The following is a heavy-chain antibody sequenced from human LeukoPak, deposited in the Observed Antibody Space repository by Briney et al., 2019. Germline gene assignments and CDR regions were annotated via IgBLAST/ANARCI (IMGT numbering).Heavy chain of an antibody. D-gene: IGHD5-12*01. J-gene: IGHJ4*02. CDR3: ARGAGTNRKYSGYGDFDY. CDR1: GYTFTSYD. V-gene: IGHV1-8*03. Sequence: ASVKVSCKASGYTFTSYDVNWVRQATGQGLEWMGWMNPNSGNTGYAQKLQGRVNITRNTSISTAYMELSSLRSEDTAVYYCARGAGTNRKYSGYGDFDYWGQGTLVTVSS. CDR2: MNPNSGNT.